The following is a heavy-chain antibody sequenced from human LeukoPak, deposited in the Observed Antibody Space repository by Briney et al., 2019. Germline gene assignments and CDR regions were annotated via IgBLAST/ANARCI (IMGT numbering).Heavy chain of an antibody. J-gene: IGHJ5*02. Sequence: SETLSLTCTVSDGSISSSNYSWGWIRQPPGGGLEWIRSFFHTGSTYYNPSLKSRVTISVDTSKNQFSLKLSSVTAADTAVYYCARDTYYYGSGSYSNLNWFDPWGQGTLVTVSS. D-gene: IGHD3-10*01. CDR2: FFHTGST. CDR3: ARDTYYYGSGSYSNLNWFDP. CDR1: DGSISSSNYS. V-gene: IGHV4-39*07.